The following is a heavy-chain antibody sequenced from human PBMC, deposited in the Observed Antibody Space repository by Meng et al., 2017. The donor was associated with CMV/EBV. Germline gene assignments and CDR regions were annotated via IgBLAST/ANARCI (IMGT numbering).Heavy chain of an antibody. D-gene: IGHD3-3*01. CDR2: MNPNSGNT. Sequence: SGYTFTSYDINWVRQATGQGLEWMGWMNPNSGNTGYAQKFQGRVTMTRNTSISTAYMELSSLRSEDTAVYYRARGSTVFLEWHREFDYWGQGTLVTVSS. CDR3: ARGSTVFLEWHREFDY. J-gene: IGHJ4*02. V-gene: IGHV1-8*01. CDR1: GYTFTSYD.